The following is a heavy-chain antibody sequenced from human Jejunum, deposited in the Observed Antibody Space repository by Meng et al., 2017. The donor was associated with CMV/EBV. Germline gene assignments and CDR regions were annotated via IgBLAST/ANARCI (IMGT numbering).Heavy chain of an antibody. J-gene: IGHJ4*02. CDR2: IKSKIDGETT. CDR3: ARDREQVYDY. V-gene: IGHV3-15*01. CDR1: GFTFNNAW. Sequence: SGFTFNNAWMSWVRQAPGKGLEWVGRIKSKIDGETTEYAAPVKGRFSISRDDSQTTLFLQMDSLNAEDTAVYYCARDREQVYDYWGQGTLVTVSS. D-gene: IGHD5/OR15-5a*01.